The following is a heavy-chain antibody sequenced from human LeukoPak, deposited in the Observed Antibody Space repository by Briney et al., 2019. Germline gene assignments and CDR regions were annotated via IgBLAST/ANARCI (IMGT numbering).Heavy chain of an antibody. D-gene: IGHD5-18*01. CDR2: ISGSGGST. Sequence: PGGSLRLSCAASGFTFSSYAMSWARQAPGKGLEWVSSISGSGGSTYYADSVKGRFTISRDNSKNTLYLQMNSLRAEDTAVYYCAKIRNAWIQFPMDVWGKGTTVTISS. CDR3: AKIRNAWIQFPMDV. CDR1: GFTFSSYA. J-gene: IGHJ6*03. V-gene: IGHV3-23*01.